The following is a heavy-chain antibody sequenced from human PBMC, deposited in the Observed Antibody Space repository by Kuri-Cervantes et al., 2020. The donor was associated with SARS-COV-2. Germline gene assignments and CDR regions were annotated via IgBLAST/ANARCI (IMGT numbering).Heavy chain of an antibody. V-gene: IGHV3-13*01. CDR3: AKEGIASYDPLDV. Sequence: GGSLRLSCAASGFTFSNYDIHWVRQVPGKGLEWVSAITAAGAEFHAGSVRGRFTVSRENAKTSAYLQMNSLTADDTAVYCCAKEGIASYDPLDVWGLGTMVTVSS. D-gene: IGHD6-13*01. J-gene: IGHJ3*01. CDR1: GFTFSNYD. CDR2: ITAAGAE.